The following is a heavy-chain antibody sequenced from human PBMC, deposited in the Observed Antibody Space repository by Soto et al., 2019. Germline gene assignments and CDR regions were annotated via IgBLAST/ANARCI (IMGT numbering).Heavy chain of an antibody. CDR3: ARKVYGNIWDRYFDL. Sequence: QVEVEESGPGLVKPAGTLSLTCTVSGGSISGYFWNWIRQTPGKGLEWIGYVFYTGSPNYNPSLPSRLTISEDPSRNQIPLRMDSVTAAATAVYYCARKVYGNIWDRYFDLWGRGTLVTVSS. CDR2: VFYTGSP. D-gene: IGHD2-21*01. CDR1: GGSISGYF. V-gene: IGHV4-59*08. J-gene: IGHJ2*01.